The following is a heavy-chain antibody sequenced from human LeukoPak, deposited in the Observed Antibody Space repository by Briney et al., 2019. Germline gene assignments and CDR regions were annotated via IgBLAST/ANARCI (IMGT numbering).Heavy chain of an antibody. CDR2: ITRSSRII. V-gene: IGHV3-48*03. D-gene: IGHD3-16*02. CDR3: AGGSTFGGVISDF. J-gene: IGHJ4*02. Sequence: GGSLRLSCAASGFTFSNFEMNWVRQIPGKGLEWLSFITRSSRIIYYADSVKGRFTISRDNANNSLHLQMNSLRVEDTGIYFCAGGSTFGGVISDFWGQGTLVTVSS. CDR1: GFTFSNFE.